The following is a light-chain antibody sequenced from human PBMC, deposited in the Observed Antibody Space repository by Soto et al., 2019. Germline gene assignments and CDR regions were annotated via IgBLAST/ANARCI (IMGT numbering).Light chain of an antibody. CDR3: CSYRGSSTLV. Sequence: QSALTQPASVFGSPGQSITISCTGTSSDIGGYNFVSWYQQHPGKAPKLIIYEVTYRPSGVSIRFSGSKSGSTASLTSSGLQAEDEADYYCCSYRGSSTLVFGGGTKLTVL. V-gene: IGLV2-14*01. J-gene: IGLJ3*02. CDR2: EVT. CDR1: SSDIGGYNF.